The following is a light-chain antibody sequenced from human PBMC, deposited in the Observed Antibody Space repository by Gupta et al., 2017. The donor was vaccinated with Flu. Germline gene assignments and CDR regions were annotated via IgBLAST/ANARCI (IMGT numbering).Light chain of an antibody. CDR3: GTWDSSLSAGKV. CDR2: ENN. Sequence: QSALTQPPSVSAAPGHKVTISCSGSSSNIGNNYVSWYQQLPGTAPKLLIYENNKRPSGIPDRFSGSKSGTSATLGITGLQTGDEADYYCGTWDSSLSAGKVFGGGIKLTVL. V-gene: IGLV1-51*02. CDR1: SSNIGNNY. J-gene: IGLJ3*02.